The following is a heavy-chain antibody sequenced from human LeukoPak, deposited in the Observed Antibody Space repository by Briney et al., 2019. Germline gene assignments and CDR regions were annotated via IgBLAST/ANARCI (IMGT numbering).Heavy chain of an antibody. D-gene: IGHD3-9*01. CDR1: GGSFSGYY. CDR2: INHSGST. V-gene: IGHV4-34*01. CDR3: ARYRDILTGENFDY. J-gene: IGHJ4*02. Sequence: SETLSLTCAVYGGSFSGYYWSWIRQPPGKGLEWIGEINHSGSTNYNPSLKSRVTISVDTSKNQFSLKLSSVTAADTAVYYCARYRDILTGENFDYWGQGTLVTVSS.